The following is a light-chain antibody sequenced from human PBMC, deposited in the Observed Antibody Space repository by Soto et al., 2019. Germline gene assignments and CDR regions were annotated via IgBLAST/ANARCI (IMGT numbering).Light chain of an antibody. V-gene: IGKV3-15*01. CDR1: QSVSSN. CDR3: QQYNKWPYT. CDR2: RAS. Sequence: EIVMTQSPATLSVSPGETVNLSCRASQSVSSNFAWYRQKPGQAPTLVIYRASTRATGIPARFSGSGSGTEITLTISGLQSEDFAVYCCQQYNKWPYTFGQGTKLEIK. J-gene: IGKJ2*01.